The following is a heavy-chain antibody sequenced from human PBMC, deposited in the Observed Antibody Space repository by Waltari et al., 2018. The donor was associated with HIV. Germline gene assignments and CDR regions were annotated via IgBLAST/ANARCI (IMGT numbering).Heavy chain of an antibody. CDR2: IYYSGST. CDR3: ARSTMVRGAADAFDI. CDR1: GGSISSSSYY. Sequence: QLQLQESGPGLVKPSETLSLTCTVSGGSISSSSYYWGWIRQPPGKGLEWIGSIYYSGSTYYNPSLKSRVTISVDTSKNQFSLKLSSVTAADTAVYYCARSTMVRGAADAFDIWGQGTMVTVSS. D-gene: IGHD3-10*01. V-gene: IGHV4-39*01. J-gene: IGHJ3*02.